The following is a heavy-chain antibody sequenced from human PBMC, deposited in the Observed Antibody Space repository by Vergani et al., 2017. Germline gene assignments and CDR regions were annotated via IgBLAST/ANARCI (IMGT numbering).Heavy chain of an antibody. D-gene: IGHD3-10*01. J-gene: IGHJ5*02. Sequence: QERLVQSGGGLVKPGGSLRLSCVASGFTFSDYDMNWLRQAPGKGLEWISSISSTAFTIHYADFATGRFTISRDNAGNSLYLQMNTLTVDDTATYFCTSQRERFGELRGRWFDPWGQVTLVTVSS. CDR1: GFTFSDYD. CDR3: TSQRERFGELRGRWFDP. CDR2: ISSTAFTI. V-gene: IGHV3-11*01.